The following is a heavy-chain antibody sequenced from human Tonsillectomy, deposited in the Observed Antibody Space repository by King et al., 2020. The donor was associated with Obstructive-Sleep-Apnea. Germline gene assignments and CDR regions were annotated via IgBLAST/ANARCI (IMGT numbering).Heavy chain of an antibody. CDR2: IYHSGIT. Sequence: QLQESGPGLVKPSETLPLTCSVSGSPISRGYYWGWLRPPPGKGLEWIGSIYHSGITYYNPSLKSRVTMSVDTSKNQFSLKLSSVTAADTAVYYCVRDGGIDPWGQGTLVIVSS. CDR3: VRDGGIDP. D-gene: IGHD3-16*01. J-gene: IGHJ5*02. V-gene: IGHV4-38-2*02. CDR1: GSPISRGYY.